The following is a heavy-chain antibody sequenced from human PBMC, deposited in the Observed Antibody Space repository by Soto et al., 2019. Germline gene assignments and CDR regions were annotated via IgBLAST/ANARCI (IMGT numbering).Heavy chain of an antibody. V-gene: IGHV5-51*01. CDR1: QYTFTNYW. Sequence: GESLKISCKGSQYTFTNYWIGWVRQMPGKGLEWMGIINPGDSDTRDSPSFQGQVTMSVDKSISTAYLQWSSLEASDTAIYYCARQVVGGAFDYWGQGTPVTVSS. CDR3: ARQVVGGAFDY. CDR2: INPGDSDT. J-gene: IGHJ4*02. D-gene: IGHD2-2*01.